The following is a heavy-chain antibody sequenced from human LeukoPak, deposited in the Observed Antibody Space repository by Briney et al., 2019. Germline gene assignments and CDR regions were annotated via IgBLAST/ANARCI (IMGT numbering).Heavy chain of an antibody. CDR2: INSDGSST. D-gene: IGHD3-22*01. CDR3: ARETYYDSSEAFDI. CDR1: GFTFSSYL. J-gene: IGHJ3*02. V-gene: IGHV3-74*01. Sequence: GGSLRLSCAASGFTFSSYLMHWVRQAPGKGLVWVSRINSDGSSTSYADSVKGRFTISRDNARNTLCLQMNSLRAEDTAVYYCARETYYDSSEAFDIWGQGTMVTVSS.